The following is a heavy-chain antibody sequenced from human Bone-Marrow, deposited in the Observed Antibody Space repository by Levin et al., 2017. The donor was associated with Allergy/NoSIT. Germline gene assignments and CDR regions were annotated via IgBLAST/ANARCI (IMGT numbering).Heavy chain of an antibody. J-gene: IGHJ4*02. CDR1: GYSFTSYW. CDR2: IYPGDSDT. V-gene: IGHV5-51*01. D-gene: IGHD6-19*01. CDR3: ARVVIAVAGLLDY. Sequence: GESLKISCQGSGYSFTSYWIGWVRQMPGKGLEWMGIIYPGDSDTRYSPSFQGQVTISADKSISTAYLQWSSLKASDTAMYYCARVVIAVAGLLDYWGQGTLVTVSS.